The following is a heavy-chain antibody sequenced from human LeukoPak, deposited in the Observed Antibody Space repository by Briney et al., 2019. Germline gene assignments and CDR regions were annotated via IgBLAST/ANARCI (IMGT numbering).Heavy chain of an antibody. CDR2: IYHSGST. V-gene: IGHV4-59*08. D-gene: IGHD2-21*02. CDR1: GGSISSYY. CDR3: ARHGDGALRYFDL. Sequence: SETLSLTCTVSGGSISSYYWSWIRQPPGKGLEWIGYIYHSGSTKYNPSLNSRVAISVDTSKNQFSLTLSSVTAADTAVYYCARHGDGALRYFDLWGRGTLVTVSS. J-gene: IGHJ2*01.